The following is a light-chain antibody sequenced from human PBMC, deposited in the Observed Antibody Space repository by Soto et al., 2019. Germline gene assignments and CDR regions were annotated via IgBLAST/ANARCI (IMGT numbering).Light chain of an antibody. Sequence: QAVVTQPASVSGSPGQSITISCTGPSRDVGGDNYVSWYQQHPGKAPKLMIYEVSNRPSGVSNRFSGSKSGNTASLTISGLQPEDEAEYYCSSYTSSSTLVFGTGTKLTVL. CDR1: SRDVGGDNY. CDR3: SSYTSSSTLV. J-gene: IGLJ1*01. V-gene: IGLV2-14*01. CDR2: EVS.